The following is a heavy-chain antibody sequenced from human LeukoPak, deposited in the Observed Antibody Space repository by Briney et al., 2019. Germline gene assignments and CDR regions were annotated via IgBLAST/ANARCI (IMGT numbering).Heavy chain of an antibody. CDR2: TSSDGSRN. Sequence: GSLRLSCAASGFPFSSYGMHWVRQAPGKGLEWVAVTSSDGSRNHYADSVKGRFAISRDNSKNTLYLQINSLRAEDTAVYYCARARNDYDTSSFSALDYWGQGTLVTVSS. CDR3: ARARNDYDTSSFSALDY. J-gene: IGHJ4*02. CDR1: GFPFSSYG. V-gene: IGHV3-30*03. D-gene: IGHD3-22*01.